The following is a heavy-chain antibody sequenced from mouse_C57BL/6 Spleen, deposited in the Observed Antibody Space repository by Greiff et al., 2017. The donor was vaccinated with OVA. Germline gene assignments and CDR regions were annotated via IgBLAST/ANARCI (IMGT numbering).Heavy chain of an antibody. CDR2: IYPGDGDT. D-gene: IGHD3-2*02. J-gene: IGHJ2*01. CDR3: ARSDSSGYVDY. CDR1: GYAFRSYW. Sequence: QVQLQQSGAELVKPGASVKISCKASGYAFRSYWMNWVKQRPGKGLEWIGQIYPGDGDTNYNGKFKGKATLTADKSSSTAYMQLSSLTSEDAAVYFCARSDSSGYVDYWGQGTTLTVSS. V-gene: IGHV1-80*01.